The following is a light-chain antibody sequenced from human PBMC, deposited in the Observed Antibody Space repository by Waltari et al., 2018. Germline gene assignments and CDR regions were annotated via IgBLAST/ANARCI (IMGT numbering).Light chain of an antibody. Sequence: QSVLYSANNKNYLAWYQQKPGQPTKMLIRWASTRESWVPDRLSGSGSGTDFTLTIISLQAEDVAVYYCQQYYRSRTFGQGTRVEIK. J-gene: IGKJ1*01. CDR1: QSVLYSANNKNY. V-gene: IGKV4-1*01. CDR2: WAS. CDR3: QQYYRSRT.